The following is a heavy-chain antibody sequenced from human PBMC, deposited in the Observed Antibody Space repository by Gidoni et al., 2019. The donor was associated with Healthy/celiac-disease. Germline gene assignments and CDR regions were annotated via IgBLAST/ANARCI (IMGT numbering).Heavy chain of an antibody. Sequence: EVQLVESGGGLVKPGGSLRLSCAASGFPFGSHSMNWVRQAPGKGLEWVSSISSSSSYIYYADSVKGRFTISRDNAKNSLYLQMNSLRAEDTAVYYCARDTYYYDSSGYPFDYWGQGTLVTVSS. CDR1: GFPFGSHS. CDR3: ARDTYYYDSSGYPFDY. D-gene: IGHD3-22*01. J-gene: IGHJ4*02. CDR2: ISSSSSYI. V-gene: IGHV3-21*01.